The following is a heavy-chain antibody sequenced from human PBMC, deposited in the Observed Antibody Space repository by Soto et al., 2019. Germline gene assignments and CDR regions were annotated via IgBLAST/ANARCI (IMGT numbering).Heavy chain of an antibody. V-gene: IGHV4-4*02. CDR3: AKDRLWGSSDRGAPDDFEV. CDR2: IYQSGSI. Sequence: SETLSLTCTVSGGSISSRNWWSWLRQSPTKGLEWIGEIYQSGSINYNPSLESRVTISVDKSKNQFSLELTSLTAADTAVYYCAKDRLWGSSDRGAPDDFEVWGQGTMVTVSS. D-gene: IGHD6-6*01. CDR1: GGSISSRNW. J-gene: IGHJ3*01.